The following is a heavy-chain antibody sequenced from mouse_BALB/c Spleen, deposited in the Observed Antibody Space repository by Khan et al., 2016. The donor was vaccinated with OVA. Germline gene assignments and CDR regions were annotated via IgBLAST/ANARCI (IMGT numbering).Heavy chain of an antibody. D-gene: IGHD3-1*01. CDR2: ILPRSGST. CDR3: ASSARGSYYAFDY. J-gene: IGHJ4*01. Sequence: QIQLVESGAELMKPGASVKISCKASGYTFSTYWIEWVKQRPGHGLEWIGEILPRSGSTNYNENFKGKATFTADTSSNTASMQLSSLTSEDSAVFYCASSARGSYYAFDYWGQGTSVTVSS. CDR1: GYTFSTYW. V-gene: IGHV1-9*01.